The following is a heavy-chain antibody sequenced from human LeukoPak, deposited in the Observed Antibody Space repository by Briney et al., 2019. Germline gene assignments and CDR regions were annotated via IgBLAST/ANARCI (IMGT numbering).Heavy chain of an antibody. CDR3: ARGGGLDV. J-gene: IGHJ6*02. V-gene: IGHV3-74*01. CDR2: INSDGSSI. CDR1: GFTFSSHW. Sequence: GGSLRLSCAASGFTFSSHWMHWVRQAPGKGLVWVPRINSDGSSISYADSVKGRFTISRDNAKNTLYLQMSNLRAEDTAVYFCARGGGLDVWGQGATVTVSS. D-gene: IGHD3-16*01.